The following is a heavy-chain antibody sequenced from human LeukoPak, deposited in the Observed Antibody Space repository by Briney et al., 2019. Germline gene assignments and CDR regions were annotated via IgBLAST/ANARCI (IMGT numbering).Heavy chain of an antibody. Sequence: GSLRLSCAASGFNFAAYSVNWVRQVPGKGLEWVSCINAAGRHEFYAESVKGRFTISRDNAKNTLFLQMNSLRAEDTGVYFCARAEDHWGQGTLVTVSS. J-gene: IGHJ4*02. V-gene: IGHV3-21*01. CDR2: INAAGRHE. CDR3: ARAEDH. CDR1: GFNFAAYS.